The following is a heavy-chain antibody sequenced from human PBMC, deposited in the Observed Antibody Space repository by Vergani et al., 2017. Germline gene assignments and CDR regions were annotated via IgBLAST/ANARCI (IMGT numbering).Heavy chain of an antibody. CDR2: ISGSSSYV. V-gene: IGHV3-21*01. D-gene: IGHD2-8*01. CDR1: GYSFRNFW. CDR3: ARGLWDCTHIRCSPPSY. J-gene: IGHJ4*02. Sequence: EVQLVESGGDLAQPGGSLRLSCEGSGYSFRNFWMSWVRQAPGQGLEWVASISGSSSYVFYRDSVEGRFTITRDNAKKSVYLQMNSLRAEDTAMYFCARGLWDCTHIRCSPPSYWGQGTQVTVSS.